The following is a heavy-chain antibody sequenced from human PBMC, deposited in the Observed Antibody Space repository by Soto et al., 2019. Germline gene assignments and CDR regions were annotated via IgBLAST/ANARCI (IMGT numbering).Heavy chain of an antibody. CDR2: ISYDGSNK. D-gene: IGHD6-19*01. V-gene: IGHV3-30*03. CDR1: GFSFSSYG. Sequence: QVQLVESGGGVVQPGRSLRLSCAASGFSFSSYGMQWVRQAPGKGLEWVAVISYDGSNKHYADSVKDRFTISRDNSKKTLYLQMNSLRADDTAVYYCVAGQYFFDYCGQGTLVTVSS. J-gene: IGHJ4*02. CDR3: VAGQYFFDY.